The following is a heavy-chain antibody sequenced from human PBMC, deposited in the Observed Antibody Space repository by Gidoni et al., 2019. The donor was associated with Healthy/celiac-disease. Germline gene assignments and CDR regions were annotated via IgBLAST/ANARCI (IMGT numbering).Heavy chain of an antibody. CDR1: GFPVSSNY. V-gene: IGHV3-66*01. D-gene: IGHD3-3*01. J-gene: IGHJ4*02. Sequence: EVQLEESGGGLVQPGGSLRLSCAASGFPVSSNYMSWVRQAPGKGLEWVSVIDSGGSTYYADSVKGRFTISRDNSKNTLYLQMNSLRAEDTAVYYCARASPTDFTIFGVGYFDYWGQGTLVTVSS. CDR2: IDSGGST. CDR3: ARASPTDFTIFGVGYFDY.